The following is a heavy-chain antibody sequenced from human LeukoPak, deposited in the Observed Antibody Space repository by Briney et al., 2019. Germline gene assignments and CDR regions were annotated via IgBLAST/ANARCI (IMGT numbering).Heavy chain of an antibody. J-gene: IGHJ4*02. CDR1: GFTFSSYG. Sequence: GGSLRLSCAASGFTFSSYGMHWVRQAPGKGLEWVAVIWYDGSNKYYANSVKGRFTISRDNSKSTLYLQMNSLRAEDTAVYYCASGGYNHWGDYWGQGTLVTVSS. V-gene: IGHV3-33*01. CDR2: IWYDGSNK. CDR3: ASGGYNHWGDY. D-gene: IGHD5-24*01.